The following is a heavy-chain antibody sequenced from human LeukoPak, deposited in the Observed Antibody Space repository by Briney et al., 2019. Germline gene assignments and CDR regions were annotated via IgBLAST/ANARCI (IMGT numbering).Heavy chain of an antibody. CDR1: GGSISSGGYS. V-gene: IGHV4-30-2*01. J-gene: IGHJ4*02. D-gene: IGHD6-13*01. CDR3: ATGIAAAAPLGY. Sequence: SQTLSLTCAVSGGSISSGGYSWSWIRQPPGKGLEWIGYIYHSGSTYYNPSLKSRVTISVDRSKNQFSLKLSSVTAADTAVYYCATGIAAAAPLGYWGQGTLVTVSS. CDR2: IYHSGST.